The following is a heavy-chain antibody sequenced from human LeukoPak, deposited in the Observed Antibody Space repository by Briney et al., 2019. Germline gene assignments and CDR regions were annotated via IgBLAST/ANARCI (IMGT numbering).Heavy chain of an antibody. CDR1: GFTFSNAW. V-gene: IGHV3-15*01. CDR2: IRSKTDGGTT. J-gene: IGHJ3*02. D-gene: IGHD6-19*01. Sequence: GGSLRLSCAASGFTFSNAWMSWVRQAPGKGLEWVGRIRSKTDGGTTDYAAPVKGRFTISRDDSKNTLYLQMNSLKAEDTAVYYCARRAVADDAFDIWGQGTMVTVSS. CDR3: ARRAVADDAFDI.